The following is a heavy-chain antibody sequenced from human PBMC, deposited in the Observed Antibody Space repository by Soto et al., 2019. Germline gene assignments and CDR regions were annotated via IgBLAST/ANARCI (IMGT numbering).Heavy chain of an antibody. Sequence: SETLSLTCTVSGGSISSYYWSWIRQPPGKGLEWIGYIYYSGSTNYNPSLKSRVTISVDTSKNQFSLRLSSVTAADTAVYYCARVGYSYGYDYWGQGTLVTVSS. CDR3: ARVGYSYGYDY. J-gene: IGHJ4*02. D-gene: IGHD5-18*01. CDR2: IYYSGST. CDR1: GGSISSYY. V-gene: IGHV4-59*01.